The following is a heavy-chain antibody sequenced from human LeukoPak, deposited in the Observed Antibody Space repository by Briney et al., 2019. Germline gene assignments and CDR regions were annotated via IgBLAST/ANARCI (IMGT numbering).Heavy chain of an antibody. D-gene: IGHD6-13*01. CDR3: ARSPQRIIAAAAEYFQH. CDR2: INPNSGGT. J-gene: IGHJ1*01. V-gene: IGHV1-2*02. Sequence: ASVEVSCKASGYTFTGYYMHWVRQAPGQGLEWMGWINPNSGGTNYAQKFQGRVTMTRDTSISTAYMELSRPRSGDTAVYYCARSPQRIIAAAAEYFQHWGQGTLVTVSS. CDR1: GYTFTGYY.